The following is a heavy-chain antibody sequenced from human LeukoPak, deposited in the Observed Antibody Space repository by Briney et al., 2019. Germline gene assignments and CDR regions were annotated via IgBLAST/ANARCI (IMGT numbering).Heavy chain of an antibody. V-gene: IGHV1-2*06. CDR2: ISPDNGVT. J-gene: IGHJ4*02. CDR3: ARKTTALDY. CDR1: GYTFTDYY. D-gene: IGHD4-17*01. Sequence: GASVKVSCKTSGYTFTDYYLYWVRQAPGQGPEWMGRISPDNGVTKIAQKFQGRVTMTRDTSINTIYMELGRLTGDDTAVYYCARKTTALDYWGRGTQISV.